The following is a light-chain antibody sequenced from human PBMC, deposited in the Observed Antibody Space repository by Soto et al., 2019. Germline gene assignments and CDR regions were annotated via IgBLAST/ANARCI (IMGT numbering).Light chain of an antibody. V-gene: IGKV3-20*01. CDR2: GAS. CDR3: QQYDKWLYT. Sequence: EIVLTQSPGTLSLSPGERATLSCRASQSVSSIYLAWYQQKPGQAPRLLIYGASSRATGIPDRFSGSGSGTEFTLTISSLQSEDSAVYYCQQYDKWLYTFGQGTKVEIK. J-gene: IGKJ2*01. CDR1: QSVSSIY.